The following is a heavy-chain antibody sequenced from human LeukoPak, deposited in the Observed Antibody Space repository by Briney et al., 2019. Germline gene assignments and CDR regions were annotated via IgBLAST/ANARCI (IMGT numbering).Heavy chain of an antibody. V-gene: IGHV4-30-2*01. CDR1: GGSISSGDCY. CDR2: IYHSGST. J-gene: IGHJ5*02. D-gene: IGHD3-22*01. Sequence: SETLSLTCTVSGGSISSGDCYWSWIRQPPGKGLEWIGYIYHSGSTYYNPSLKSRVTISVDRSKNQFSLKLSSVTAADTAVYYCARGRRYYYDSSGYPRGSWFDPWGQGTLVTVSS. CDR3: ARGRRYYYDSSGYPRGSWFDP.